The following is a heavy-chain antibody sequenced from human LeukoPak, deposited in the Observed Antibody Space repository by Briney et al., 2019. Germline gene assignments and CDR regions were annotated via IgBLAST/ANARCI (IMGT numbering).Heavy chain of an antibody. D-gene: IGHD3-9*01. CDR1: GYTFTGYY. CDR3: ARVRTYYDIVTGYYKSWFDP. Sequence: ASVKVSCKASGYTFTGYYMHWVRQAPGQGLEWMGWINPNSGGTNYAQKFQGRVTMTRDTSISTAYMELSRLRSDDTAVYYCARVRTYYDIVTGYYKSWFDPWGQGTLVTVSS. CDR2: INPNSGGT. J-gene: IGHJ5*02. V-gene: IGHV1-2*02.